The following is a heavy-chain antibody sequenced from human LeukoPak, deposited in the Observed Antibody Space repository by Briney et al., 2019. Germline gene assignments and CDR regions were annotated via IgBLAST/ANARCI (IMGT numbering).Heavy chain of an antibody. D-gene: IGHD6-19*01. V-gene: IGHV3-7*01. CDR3: AGSGWQVYLDY. Sequence: GGSLRLSCAASGFTFSRFWMTWVRQAPGKGLEWVANIKQDGSEKYYVDSVKGRFTISRDNAKHSLYLQMNSLRAEDTAVYYCAGSGWQVYLDYWGQGTLVTVSS. CDR2: IKQDGSEK. CDR1: GFTFSRFW. J-gene: IGHJ4*02.